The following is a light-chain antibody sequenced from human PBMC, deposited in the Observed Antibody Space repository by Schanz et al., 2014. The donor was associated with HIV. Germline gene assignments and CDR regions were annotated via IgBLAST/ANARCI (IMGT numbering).Light chain of an antibody. CDR1: TSDIGNYDR. V-gene: IGLV2-18*02. CDR3: SSYTSSGTWV. Sequence: QSALTQPPSVSGSPGQSVIISCTGTTSDIGNYDRVSWYQQPPGSAPKLLIFEVDIRPSGVPDRFSGSKSGNTASLTISGLQAEDEADYYCSSYTSSGTWVFGGGTKLTVL. CDR2: EVD. J-gene: IGLJ3*02.